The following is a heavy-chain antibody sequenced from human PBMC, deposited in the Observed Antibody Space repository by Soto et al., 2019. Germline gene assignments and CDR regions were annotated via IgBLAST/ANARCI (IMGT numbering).Heavy chain of an antibody. CDR3: ARGGDCSSTSCYSASTTNEPLLWFDP. CDR1: GGSFSGSY. J-gene: IGHJ5*02. V-gene: IGHV4-34*01. CDR2: INHSGST. Sequence: QVQLQQWGAGLLKPSETLSLTCAVYGGSFSGSYWSWIRQPPGKGLEWIGEINHSGSTHYNPSLQSGVNRSVGTSKNQFSLKLGSVAAADTAGYYCARGGDCSSTSCYSASTTNEPLLWFDPWGEGSLVTVSS. D-gene: IGHD2-2*02.